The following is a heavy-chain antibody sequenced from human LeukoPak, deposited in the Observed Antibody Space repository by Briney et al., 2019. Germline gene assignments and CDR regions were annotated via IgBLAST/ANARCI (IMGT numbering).Heavy chain of an antibody. CDR1: GFTFSSYG. CDR2: IWYDGSNK. CDR3: AKEKYSGSETYYFDY. J-gene: IGHJ4*02. D-gene: IGHD3-10*01. V-gene: IGHV3-33*06. Sequence: HPGGSLRLSCAASGFTFSSYGMHWVRQAPGKGLEWVAVIWYDGSNKYYADSVKGRFTISRDNSKNTLYLQMISLRAEDTALYYCAKEKYSGSETYYFDYWGQGTLVTVSS.